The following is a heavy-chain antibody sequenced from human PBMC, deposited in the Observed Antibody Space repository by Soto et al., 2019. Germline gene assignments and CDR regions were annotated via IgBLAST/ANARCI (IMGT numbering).Heavy chain of an antibody. D-gene: IGHD3-3*01. V-gene: IGHV3-48*02. CDR1: GFTFSSNS. Sequence: EVQVVESGGGLVQPGGSLRLSCAASGFTFSSNSMNWVRQAPGKGLEWISYISSSSSTIYADSVKGRFTISRDNAKNARYLQMNRLRDEDPAVYYCARVIWSGHLTSDLWGQGTLVTVSS. CDR3: ARVIWSGHLTSDL. J-gene: IGHJ5*02. CDR2: ISSSSSTI.